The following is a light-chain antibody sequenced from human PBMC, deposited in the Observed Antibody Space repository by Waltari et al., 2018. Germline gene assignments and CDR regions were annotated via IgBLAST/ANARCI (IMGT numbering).Light chain of an antibody. CDR3: QQYNDWPQT. Sequence: IVMTQSPATLSVSPGVRVTLSCRASQSVSGNFAWYTQKPGQAPRLLMYGASTRAAGVPTRFSGSGSGTEFTVTISSLQSEDFAVYYCQQYNDWPQTFGQGTKLETK. CDR2: GAS. CDR1: QSVSGN. J-gene: IGKJ2*01. V-gene: IGKV3-15*01.